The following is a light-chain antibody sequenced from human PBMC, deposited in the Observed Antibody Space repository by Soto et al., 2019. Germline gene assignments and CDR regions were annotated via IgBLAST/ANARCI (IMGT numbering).Light chain of an antibody. J-gene: IGLJ2*01. V-gene: IGLV2-11*01. CDR1: SSDVGNYNY. CDR3: CSYAGNYKVT. CDR2: DVN. Sequence: QSALTQPRSVSGSPGQSVTISCTGTSSDVGNYNYVSWYQQHPGKAPKLMIYDVNKRPSGVPDRFSGSKSGNMASLTISGLQAEDEADYYCCSYAGNYKVTFGGGTKLTV.